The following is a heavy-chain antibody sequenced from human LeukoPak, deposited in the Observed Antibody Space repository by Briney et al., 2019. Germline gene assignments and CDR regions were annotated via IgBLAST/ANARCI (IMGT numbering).Heavy chain of an antibody. V-gene: IGHV1-46*01. CDR1: GYTFTSYY. CDR2: INPSGGST. Sequence: ASVKVFCKASGYTFTSYYMHWVRQAPGQGLEWMGIINPSGGSTSYAQKFQGRVTMTRDTSTSTVYMELSSLRSEDTAVYYCARWRGMLAGKRYNWFDPWGQGTLVTVSS. CDR3: ARWRGMLAGKRYNWFDP. D-gene: IGHD6-19*01. J-gene: IGHJ5*02.